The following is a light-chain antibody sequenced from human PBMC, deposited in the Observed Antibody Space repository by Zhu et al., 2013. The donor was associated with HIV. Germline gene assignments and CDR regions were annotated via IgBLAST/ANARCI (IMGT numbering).Light chain of an antibody. CDR2: EVS. V-gene: IGKV2-30*01. Sequence: DGVLSQSPLSLTVTLGQPASISCTSTQRLVYTDGNTYLKWFHQRPGQSPRRLIYEVSTRDSGVPDRFSGSGSGTEFTLKISRVEAEDVGLFYCMQGTHWPPTFGQGTNLEIK. J-gene: IGKJ1*01. CDR3: MQGTHWPPT. CDR1: QRLVYTDGNTY.